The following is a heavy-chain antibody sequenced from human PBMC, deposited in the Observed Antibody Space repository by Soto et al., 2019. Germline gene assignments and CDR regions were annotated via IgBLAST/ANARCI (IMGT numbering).Heavy chain of an antibody. CDR2: TYYRSKWYN. J-gene: IGHJ6*02. D-gene: IGHD6-13*01. V-gene: IGHV6-1*01. CDR3: AREQQLVDYYYYGMDV. Sequence: SQTLSLTCAISGDSVSSNSAAWNWIRQSPSRGLEWLGRTYYRSKWYNDYAVSVKSRITINPDTSENQFSLQLNSVTPEDTAVYYCAREQQLVDYYYYGMDVWGQGTTVTVSS. CDR1: GDSVSSNSAA.